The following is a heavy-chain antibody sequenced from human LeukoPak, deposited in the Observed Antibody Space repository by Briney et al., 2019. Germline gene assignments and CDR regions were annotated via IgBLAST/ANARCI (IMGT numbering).Heavy chain of an antibody. D-gene: IGHD5-12*01. V-gene: IGHV1-8*01. CDR1: GYTFTSYD. J-gene: IGHJ5*02. CDR2: MNPNSGNT. Sequence: GESLQISFKASGYTFTSYDINWVRQATGQGVEWMGWMNPNSGNTGYSQKFQGRVTMTRNTSISTAYMELISLRSEDTAVYYCARGRGYSGYDDLWGQGTLVTVSS. CDR3: ARGRGYSGYDDL.